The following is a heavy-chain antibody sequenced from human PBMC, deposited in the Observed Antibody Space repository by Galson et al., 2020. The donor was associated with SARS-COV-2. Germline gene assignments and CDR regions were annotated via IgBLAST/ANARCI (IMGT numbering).Heavy chain of an antibody. J-gene: IGHJ4*02. D-gene: IGHD2-8*02. Sequence: SETLSLTCVVYGGSFSGYFWSWIRQPPGKGLEWIGEVNHSGSTNYNPSLKSRVTISVDTSKNQFSLKLSSVTAADTAVYYCARGLDGTGRFNGWDYWGQGTLGTVSS. CDR3: ARGLDGTGRFNGWDY. CDR2: VNHSGST. V-gene: IGHV4-34*01. CDR1: GGSFSGYF.